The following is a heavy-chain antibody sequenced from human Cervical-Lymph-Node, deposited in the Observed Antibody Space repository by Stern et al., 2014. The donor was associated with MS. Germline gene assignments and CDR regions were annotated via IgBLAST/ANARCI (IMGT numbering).Heavy chain of an antibody. V-gene: IGHV5-51*03. CDR1: GYLFDDYW. CDR2: IFPRDSNT. J-gene: IGHJ4*02. CDR3: ARSPATPSGYDRFDY. D-gene: IGHD5-12*01. Sequence: EVQLVESGAEVKKPGESLKISCEASGYLFDDYWIGWVRQMSGRGLELVAIIFPRDSNTRYSPSVQGQGTISADKSISTAPLQRRALKPSHTAIYYCARSPATPSGYDRFDYWGQGALVTVSS.